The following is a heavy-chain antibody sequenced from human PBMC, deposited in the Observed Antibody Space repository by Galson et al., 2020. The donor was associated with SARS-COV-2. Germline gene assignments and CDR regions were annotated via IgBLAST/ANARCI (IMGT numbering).Heavy chain of an antibody. CDR2: LSHDGRIE. Sequence: GGSLRLSCAASGLTFTNYAIHWVRQAPGKGLEWVAVLSHDGRIEVYADSVNGRFTISRDNSENMLFLQMDSLRADDTAVYYCARDVSGVASDIWGQGTMVTVSS. CDR1: GLTFTNYA. J-gene: IGHJ3*02. D-gene: IGHD2-21*01. V-gene: IGHV3-30*04. CDR3: ARDVSGVASDI.